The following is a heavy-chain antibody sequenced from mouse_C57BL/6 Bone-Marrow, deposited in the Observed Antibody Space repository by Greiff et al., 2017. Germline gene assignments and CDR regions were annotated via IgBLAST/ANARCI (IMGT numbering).Heavy chain of an antibody. V-gene: IGHV14-4*01. CDR1: GFNIKDDY. J-gene: IGHJ2*01. Sequence: VQLQQSGAELVRPGASVKLSCTASGFNIKDDYMHWVKQRPEQGLEWIGWIDPENGDTEYASKFQGKATITADTSSNTAYLQLSSLTSEDTAVYYFTTNYYGNYVDYWGQGTTLTGSS. CDR3: TTNYYGNYVDY. CDR2: IDPENGDT. D-gene: IGHD2-1*01.